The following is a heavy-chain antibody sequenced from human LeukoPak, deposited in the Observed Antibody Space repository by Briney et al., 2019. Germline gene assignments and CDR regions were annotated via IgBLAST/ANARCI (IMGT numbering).Heavy chain of an antibody. J-gene: IGHJ3*02. CDR1: GYTFSGYY. CDR3: ARSCSGGCYYGLKDAFDI. V-gene: IGHV1-2*02. Sequence: ASVKVSCKASGYTFSGYYIHWVRQAPGQGLEWMGWIDPNSGDTHYAQKFQGRVTMTRDTSISTGYMELSSLRSDDTAVFYCARSCSGGCYYGLKDAFDIWGQGTMVTVSS. D-gene: IGHD2-21*02. CDR2: IDPNSGDT.